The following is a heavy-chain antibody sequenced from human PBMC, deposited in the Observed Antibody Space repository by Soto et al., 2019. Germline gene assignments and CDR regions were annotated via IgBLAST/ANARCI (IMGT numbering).Heavy chain of an antibody. CDR1: GFTFSSYW. CDR2: IKQDGSEK. J-gene: IGHJ4*02. Sequence: EVQLVESGGGLVQPGGSLRLSCAASGFTFSSYWMSWVRQAPGKGLEWVANIKQDGSEKYYVDSVKGRFTISRDNAKNSLYLQMDSLRAEDTAVYYCARDPVAGRFDYWGQGTLVTVSS. D-gene: IGHD6-19*01. V-gene: IGHV3-7*03. CDR3: ARDPVAGRFDY.